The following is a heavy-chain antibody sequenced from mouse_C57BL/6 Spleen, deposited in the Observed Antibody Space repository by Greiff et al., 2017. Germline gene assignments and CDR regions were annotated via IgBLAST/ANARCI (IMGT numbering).Heavy chain of an antibody. Sequence: QVQLKQSGAELVRPGTSVKVSCKASGYAFTNYLLEWVKQRPGQGLEWIGVINPGSGGTNYNEKFKGKATLTADKSSSTAYMQLSSLTSEDSAVYFCARENGYGNYVDYWGQGTTLTVSS. D-gene: IGHD2-10*02. CDR1: GYAFTNYL. J-gene: IGHJ2*01. CDR2: INPGSGGT. CDR3: ARENGYGNYVDY. V-gene: IGHV1-54*01.